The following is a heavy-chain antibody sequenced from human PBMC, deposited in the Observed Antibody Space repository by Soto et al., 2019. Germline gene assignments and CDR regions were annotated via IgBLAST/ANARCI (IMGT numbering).Heavy chain of an antibody. CDR1: GFTFSSNS. D-gene: IGHD3-3*01. CDR3: ARVIWSGHLTSDL. CDR2: ISSSSSTI. J-gene: IGHJ5*02. V-gene: IGHV3-48*02. Sequence: EVQVVESGGGLVQPGGSLRLSCAASGFTFSSNSMNWVRQAPGKGLEWISYISSSSSTIYADSVKGRFTISRDNAKNSLYLQINSLRDEDTAVYHCARVIWSGHLTSDLWGQGTLVTVSS.